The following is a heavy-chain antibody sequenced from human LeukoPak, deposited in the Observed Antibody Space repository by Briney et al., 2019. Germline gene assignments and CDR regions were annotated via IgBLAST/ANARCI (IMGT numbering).Heavy chain of an antibody. D-gene: IGHD2-2*01. V-gene: IGHV4-31*03. CDR3: ATPYCSGISCLDVFNM. CDR2: KYYSGSA. Sequence: SQTLSLTCNVSGVSVSDGRYYWTWIRQHPGKGLEWIGYKYYSGSAKYNPSLKSRLTISIDTSKNQFSLQLSSVTAADTATYYCATPYCSGISCLDVFNMWGQGTGVTVSS. CDR1: GVSVSDGRYY. J-gene: IGHJ3*02.